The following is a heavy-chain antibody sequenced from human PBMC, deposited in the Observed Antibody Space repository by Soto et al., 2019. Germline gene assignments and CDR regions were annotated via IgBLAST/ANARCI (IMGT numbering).Heavy chain of an antibody. CDR1: GITFSAFA. CDR3: VRDYNDGSGRFDY. V-gene: IGHV3-30-3*01. J-gene: IGHJ4*02. CDR2: ISYDASAS. D-gene: IGHD3-22*01. Sequence: QVQLVESGGGVVQPGTSLRLSCAASGITFSAFALHWVRQAPGKGLEWVARISYDASASSNADYVKGRFTISRDNSRSTLYLQMNSLRTEDTAIYYCVRDYNDGSGRFDYLGQGALVTVSS.